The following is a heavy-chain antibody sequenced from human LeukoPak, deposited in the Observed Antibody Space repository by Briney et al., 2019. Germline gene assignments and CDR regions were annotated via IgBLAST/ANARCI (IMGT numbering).Heavy chain of an antibody. J-gene: IGHJ4*02. CDR2: FYASGNT. Sequence: SETLSLTCTASGGSISSYYWSWIRQPAGKGLEWLGHFYASGNTYYNPSLKSRVTVSVDTSKNQFSLKVSSVTAADTAVYYCARLKAEGGLDYWGQGALVTVSS. D-gene: IGHD3-16*01. CDR1: GGSISSYY. V-gene: IGHV4-4*07. CDR3: ARLKAEGGLDY.